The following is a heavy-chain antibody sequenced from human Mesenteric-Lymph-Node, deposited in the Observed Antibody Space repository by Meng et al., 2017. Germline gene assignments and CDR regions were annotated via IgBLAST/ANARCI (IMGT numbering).Heavy chain of an antibody. Sequence: GESLKISCAASGFTFSSYEMNWVRQAPVKGLEWVSYISSSASTIYYADSVKGRFTISRDNSKNTLYLQMNSLRAEETAVYYCLTTSQSFIVDWGQGTLVTVSS. J-gene: IGHJ4*02. CDR1: GFTFSSYE. CDR3: LTTSQSFIVD. D-gene: IGHD4-17*01. CDR2: ISSSASTI. V-gene: IGHV3-48*03.